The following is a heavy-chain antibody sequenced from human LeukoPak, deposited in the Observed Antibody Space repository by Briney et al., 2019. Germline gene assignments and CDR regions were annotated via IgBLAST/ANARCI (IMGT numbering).Heavy chain of an antibody. CDR3: AGYDILTGYHDNYYYYYMDV. Sequence: SQTLSLTCTVSGGSISSGDYYWSWIRQPPGKGLEWIGYIYYSGSTYYNPSLKSRVTISVDTSKNQFSLKLSSVTAADTAVYYCAGYDILTGYHDNYYYYYMDVWGKGTTVTVSS. D-gene: IGHD3-9*01. CDR2: IYYSGST. J-gene: IGHJ6*03. CDR1: GGSISSGDYY. V-gene: IGHV4-30-4*01.